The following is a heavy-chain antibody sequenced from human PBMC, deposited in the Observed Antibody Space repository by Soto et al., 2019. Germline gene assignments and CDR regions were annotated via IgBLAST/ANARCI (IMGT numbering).Heavy chain of an antibody. Sequence: PGGSLRLSCAASGFNFNNYNMNWVRQAPGKGLEWVSSISTTGAYIQYADSVKGRFTISRDNAKNSLYLQMNGLRAEDTAVYYCARDSSSWSIWFDPWGQGTLVTVSS. CDR2: ISTTGAYI. D-gene: IGHD6-13*01. V-gene: IGHV3-21*01. CDR1: GFNFNNYN. J-gene: IGHJ5*02. CDR3: ARDSSSWSIWFDP.